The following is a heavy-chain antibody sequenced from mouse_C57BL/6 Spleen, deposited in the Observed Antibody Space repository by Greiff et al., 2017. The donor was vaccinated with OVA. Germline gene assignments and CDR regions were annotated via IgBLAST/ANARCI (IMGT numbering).Heavy chain of an antibody. V-gene: IGHV1-85*01. J-gene: IGHJ3*01. Sequence: LQESGPELVKPGASVKLSCKASGYTFTSYDINWVKQRPGQGLEWIGWIYPRDGSTRYNETFKGEATLTVDTSSSTAYMELHSLTSEDSAVYFCARHAWFAYWGQGTLVTVSA. CDR3: ARHAWFAY. CDR2: IYPRDGST. CDR1: GYTFTSYD.